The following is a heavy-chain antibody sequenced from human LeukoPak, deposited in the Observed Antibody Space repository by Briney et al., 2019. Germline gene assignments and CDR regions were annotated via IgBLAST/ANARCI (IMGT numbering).Heavy chain of an antibody. CDR3: ARGRDWNYLVSYYYYYMDV. CDR1: GGSFSGYY. D-gene: IGHD1-7*01. V-gene: IGHV4-34*01. Sequence: SETLSLTCAVYGGSFSGYYWSWIRQPPGKGLEWIGEINHSGSTNYNPSLKSRVTISVDTSKNQFSLKLSSVTAADTAVYYCARGRDWNYLVSYYYYYMDVWGKGTTVTVSS. CDR2: INHSGST. J-gene: IGHJ6*03.